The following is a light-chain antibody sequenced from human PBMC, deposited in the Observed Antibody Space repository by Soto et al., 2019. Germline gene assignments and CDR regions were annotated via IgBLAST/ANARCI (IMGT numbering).Light chain of an antibody. CDR3: SSYAGGSNVL. V-gene: IGLV2-8*01. Sequence: QSALTQPPFASGSPGQSVTISCTGTSSDVGGYNYVSWYQQHPGQAPKLMIFEVTKRPSGVPDRFSASKSGNTASLTVSGLQAEDEADYYCSSYAGGSNVLFGGGTKLTVL. J-gene: IGLJ2*01. CDR2: EVT. CDR1: SSDVGGYNY.